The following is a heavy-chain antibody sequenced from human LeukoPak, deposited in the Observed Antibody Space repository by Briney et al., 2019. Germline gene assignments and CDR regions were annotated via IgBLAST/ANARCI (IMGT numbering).Heavy chain of an antibody. V-gene: IGHV4-59*01. Sequence: PSETLSLTCTVSGGSISSYYWSWIRQPPGKGLEWIGYIYYSGSTKYNPPLKSRVTISVDTSKNPFSLKLSSVTAADTAVYYCARARGSIFGVVIDYWGQGTLVTVSS. J-gene: IGHJ4*02. CDR3: ARARGSIFGVVIDY. D-gene: IGHD3-3*01. CDR1: GGSISSYY. CDR2: IYYSGST.